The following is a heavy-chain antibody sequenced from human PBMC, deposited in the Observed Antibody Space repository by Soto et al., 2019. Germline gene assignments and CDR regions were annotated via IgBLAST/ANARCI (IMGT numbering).Heavy chain of an antibody. V-gene: IGHV1-18*01. CDR2: ISAYNGNT. Sequence: QVQLVQSGAEVKKPGASVKVSCKASGYTFTSYGISWVRQAPGQGLEWMGWISAYNGNTNYAQKLQGRVTMTTDTSTSTAYIEPRSLRSVDTAVYYCARLKAAAGTGWFDPWGQGTLVNVSS. D-gene: IGHD6-13*01. J-gene: IGHJ5*02. CDR1: GYTFTSYG. CDR3: ARLKAAAGTGWFDP.